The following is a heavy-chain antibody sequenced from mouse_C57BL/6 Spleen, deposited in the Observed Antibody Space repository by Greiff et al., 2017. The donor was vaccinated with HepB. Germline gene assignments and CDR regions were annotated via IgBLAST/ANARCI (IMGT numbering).Heavy chain of an antibody. J-gene: IGHJ4*01. V-gene: IGHV5-4*01. CDR3: ARLMDY. Sequence: EVQVVESGGGLVKPGGSLKLSCAASGFTFSSYAMSWVRQTPEKRLEWVATISDGGSYTYYPDNVKGRFTISRDNAKNNLYLQMSHLKSEDTAMYYCARLMDYWGQGTSVTVSS. CDR1: GFTFSSYA. CDR2: ISDGGSYT.